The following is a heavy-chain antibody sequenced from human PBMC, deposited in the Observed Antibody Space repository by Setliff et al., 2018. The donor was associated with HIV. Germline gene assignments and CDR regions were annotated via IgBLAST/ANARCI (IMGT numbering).Heavy chain of an antibody. J-gene: IGHJ4*02. Sequence: GGSLRLSCVASGFTFSDYSMNWVRQAPGKGLEWVSYINNISSTISYADSVKGRFTISRDNANNTLYLQMNSLRAEDSAMYYCARAKTSGTYYGWSYWGQGTLVTVSS. CDR3: ARAKTSGTYYGWSY. D-gene: IGHD1-26*01. CDR1: GFTFSDYS. CDR2: INNISSTI. V-gene: IGHV3-48*01.